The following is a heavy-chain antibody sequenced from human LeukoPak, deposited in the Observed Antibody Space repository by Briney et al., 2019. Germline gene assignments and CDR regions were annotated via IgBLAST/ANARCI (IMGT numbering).Heavy chain of an antibody. Sequence: ASVKVSCKASGYTFTGYYMHWVRQAPGQGLEWMGWISPDSGGTRYAQKFQGRVTMTRDTSTSTAYMELSRLGSDDTAVYFCARHTSTYLDQWGQGALVTVSS. V-gene: IGHV1-2*02. J-gene: IGHJ4*02. D-gene: IGHD2-2*01. CDR3: ARHTSTYLDQ. CDR1: GYTFTGYY. CDR2: ISPDSGGT.